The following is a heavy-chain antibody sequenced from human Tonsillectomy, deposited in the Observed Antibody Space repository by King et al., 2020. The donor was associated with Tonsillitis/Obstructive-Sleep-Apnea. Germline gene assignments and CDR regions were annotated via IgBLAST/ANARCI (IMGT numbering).Heavy chain of an antibody. V-gene: IGHV4-59*01. D-gene: IGHD3-16*01. J-gene: IGHJ3*02. Sequence: QLQESGPGLVKPSETLSLTCTVSGGSISSYYWSWIRQPPGKGLEWIGYIYYSGSTNYNPPLKSRVTTSVDTSKNQFSLKQSSVTAADTAVYYCARVWGMRDAFDIWGQGTMVTVSS. CDR1: GGSISSYY. CDR2: IYYSGST. CDR3: ARVWGMRDAFDI.